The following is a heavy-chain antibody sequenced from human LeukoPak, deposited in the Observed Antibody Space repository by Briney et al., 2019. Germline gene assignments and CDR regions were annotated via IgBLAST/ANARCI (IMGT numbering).Heavy chain of an antibody. CDR3: AIVSDCSGTTCYTAYSYYYYMDV. CDR1: GFTFSSYA. J-gene: IGHJ6*03. CDR2: IKSKTDGGAT. V-gene: IGHV3-15*01. D-gene: IGHD2-2*02. Sequence: PGGSLRLSCAASGFTFSSYAMSWVRQTPGKGLEWVGLIKSKTDGGATDYSAPVKGRFTISRDDSQNTLFLQMDSLTTEDTATYYCAIVSDCSGTTCYTAYSYYYYMDVWGRGTTVTVSS.